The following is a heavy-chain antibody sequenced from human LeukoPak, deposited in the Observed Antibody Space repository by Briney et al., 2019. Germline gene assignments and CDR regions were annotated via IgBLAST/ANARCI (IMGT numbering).Heavy chain of an antibody. Sequence: ASVKVSCKASGHTFTSYGISWVRQAPGQGLEWMGWISAYNGNTNNAQKLQGRVTMTTDTSTSTAYMELRSLRSDDTAVYYCARVGAYCSGGSCYLDYWGQGTLVTVSS. J-gene: IGHJ4*02. CDR1: GHTFTSYG. CDR2: ISAYNGNT. CDR3: ARVGAYCSGGSCYLDY. D-gene: IGHD2-15*01. V-gene: IGHV1-18*01.